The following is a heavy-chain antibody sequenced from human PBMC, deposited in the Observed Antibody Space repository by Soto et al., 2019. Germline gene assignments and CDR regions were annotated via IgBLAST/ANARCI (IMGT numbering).Heavy chain of an antibody. CDR3: ARIQLGYDAFDI. Sequence: EVQLVESGGGLVKPGGSLRLSCEASGFTFSSYTMNWVRQAPGKGLEWASSISRSSSYIYYADSVKGRFTISRDNAKNSLYLQMNGLRAEDTAVYDCARIQLGYDAFDIWGQGTMVTVSS. V-gene: IGHV3-21*01. CDR2: ISRSSSYI. J-gene: IGHJ3*02. CDR1: GFTFSSYT. D-gene: IGHD6-6*01.